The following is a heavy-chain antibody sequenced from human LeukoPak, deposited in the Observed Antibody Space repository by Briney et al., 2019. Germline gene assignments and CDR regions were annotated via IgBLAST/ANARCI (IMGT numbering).Heavy chain of an antibody. CDR1: GGSYSGYY. D-gene: IGHD5-18*01. CDR3: ARVGVLDTAMPIYYFDY. Sequence: SETLSLTCAVYGGSYSGYYWSWIRQPPGKGLEWIGEINHSGSTNYNPSLKSRVTISVDTSKNQFSLKLSSVTAADTAVYYCARVGVLDTAMPIYYFDYWGQGTLVTVSS. J-gene: IGHJ4*02. V-gene: IGHV4-34*01. CDR2: INHSGST.